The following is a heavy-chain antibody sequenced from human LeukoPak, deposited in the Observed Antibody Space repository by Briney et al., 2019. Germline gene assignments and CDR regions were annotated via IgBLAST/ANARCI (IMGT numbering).Heavy chain of an antibody. D-gene: IGHD3-22*01. J-gene: IGHJ4*02. Sequence: GASVKVSCKASGYTFTGYYMHWVRQAPGQGLEWMGWSNPNSGGTNYAQKFQGRVTITRDTSISTAYMELSRLRSDDPAVYYCSRYSGSGTMIVDYWGQGTLVTVS. CDR1: GYTFTGYY. CDR3: SRYSGSGTMIVDY. CDR2: SNPNSGGT. V-gene: IGHV1-2*02.